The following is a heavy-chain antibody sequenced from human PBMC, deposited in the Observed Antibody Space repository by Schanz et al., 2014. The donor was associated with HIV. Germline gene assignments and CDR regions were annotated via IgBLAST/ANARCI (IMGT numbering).Heavy chain of an antibody. V-gene: IGHV4-30-2*01. D-gene: IGHD2-15*01. Sequence: QLQLQESGSGLVKPSQTLSLTCAVSGGSISSGDYSWSWIRQPPGKGLEWIGYISHSGITYYSPALKGRVNISIGRSSNQFSLKLSSVTAADTAVYYCARVTVVEALYYFDYWGQGTLVTVSS. CDR2: ISHSGIT. CDR3: ARVTVVEALYYFDY. CDR1: GGSISSGDYS. J-gene: IGHJ4*02.